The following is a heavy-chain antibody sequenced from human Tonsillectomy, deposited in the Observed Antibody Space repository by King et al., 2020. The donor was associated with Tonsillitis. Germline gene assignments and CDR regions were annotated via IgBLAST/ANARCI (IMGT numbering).Heavy chain of an antibody. V-gene: IGHV1-2*02. CDR2: IHPNTGDT. Sequence: QLVQSGAEVKKPGASVKVSCKASGHTFTGYYMHWVRQAPGQGLEWMGWIHPNTGDTVYAQKFQGRVTLTWDSSITTAYMELSGLKSDDTAVYYCANAPPYSNYFDYWGQGTLVTVSS. CDR3: ANAPPYSNYFDY. J-gene: IGHJ4*02. CDR1: GHTFTGYY. D-gene: IGHD4-11*01.